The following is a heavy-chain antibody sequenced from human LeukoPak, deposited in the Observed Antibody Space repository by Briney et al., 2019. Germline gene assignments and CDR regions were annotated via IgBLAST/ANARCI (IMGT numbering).Heavy chain of an antibody. J-gene: IGHJ6*04. CDR2: ISSSSSYI. CDR1: GFTFSRYS. V-gene: IGHV3-21*01. Sequence: GGSLRLSCAASGFTFSRYSMNWVRQAPGKGLEWVSSISSSSSYIYYADSVKGRFTISRDNAKNSLYLQMNSLRAEDTAVYYCASSRGVKTGPQSVWGKGTTVTVSS. CDR3: ASSRGVKTGPQSV. D-gene: IGHD3-10*01.